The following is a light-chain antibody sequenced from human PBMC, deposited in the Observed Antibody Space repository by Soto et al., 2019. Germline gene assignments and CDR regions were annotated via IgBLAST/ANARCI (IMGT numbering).Light chain of an antibody. CDR1: QSLSSSH. J-gene: IGKJ1*01. CDR3: QQYGTSPSWT. V-gene: IGKV3-20*01. Sequence: EIVLTQSPGTLSLSPGERATLSCRASQSLSSSHLAWYQQKPGQAPRLLIYGASSRATGIPDRFSGSGSGTDFTLTISRLEPEDFAVYYCQQYGTSPSWTFGQGTKVDIK. CDR2: GAS.